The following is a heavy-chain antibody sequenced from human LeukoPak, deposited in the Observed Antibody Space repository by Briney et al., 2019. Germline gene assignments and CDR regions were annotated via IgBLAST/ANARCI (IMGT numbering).Heavy chain of an antibody. V-gene: IGHV4-34*01. Sequence: SETLSLTCAVYGGSFSGYYWSWIRQPPGKGLEWIGEINHSGSTNYNPSLKSRVTISVDTSKNQFPLKLSSVTAADTAVYYCARTSSSQKPRFDYWGQGTLVTVPS. CDR2: INHSGST. D-gene: IGHD6-13*01. CDR1: GGSFSGYY. CDR3: ARTSSSQKPRFDY. J-gene: IGHJ4*02.